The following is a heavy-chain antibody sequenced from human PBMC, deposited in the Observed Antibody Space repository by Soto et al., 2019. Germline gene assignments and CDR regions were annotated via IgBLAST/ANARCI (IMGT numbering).Heavy chain of an antibody. J-gene: IGHJ4*02. Sequence: QVQLAQSGAEVKKPGSSVKVSCKASGGTFSSYTISWMRQAPGQGLEWMGRIIPILGIANYAQKFQGRVTITADKSTSTAYMELSSLRSEDTAVYYCARELHYCSSTSCHFDYWGQGTLVTVSS. D-gene: IGHD2-2*01. V-gene: IGHV1-69*08. CDR1: GGTFSSYT. CDR3: ARELHYCSSTSCHFDY. CDR2: IIPILGIA.